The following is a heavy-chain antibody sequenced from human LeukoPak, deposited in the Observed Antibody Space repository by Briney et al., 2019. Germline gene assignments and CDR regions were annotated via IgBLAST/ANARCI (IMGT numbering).Heavy chain of an antibody. D-gene: IGHD3-10*01. CDR3: ARHNQESPDY. Sequence: GGSLRLSCVASGFIFSYYDMDWVRQAPGKGLEWISYISSSRSIMCYADSVLGRFTVSRDNAENTLYLQMNSLRGDDTAVYYCARHNQESPDYWGQGTLVAVSS. V-gene: IGHV3-48*01. CDR2: ISSSRSIM. CDR1: GFIFSYYD. J-gene: IGHJ4*02.